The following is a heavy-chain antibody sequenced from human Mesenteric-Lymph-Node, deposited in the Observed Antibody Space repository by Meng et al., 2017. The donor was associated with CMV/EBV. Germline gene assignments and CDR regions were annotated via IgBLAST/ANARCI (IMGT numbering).Heavy chain of an antibody. V-gene: IGHV4-34*01. CDR1: GAPFSGHY. CDR2: INHDGST. CDR3: ARGGVVLGVPIWNH. Sequence: ESLKISCAVYGAPFSGHYWSWVRQPPGKGLEWIGEINHDGSTDYKPSLKSRVTISLDTSTSQLSLKLSSVTAADTAVYYCARGGVVLGVPIWNHWGQGTLVTVSS. D-gene: IGHD3-3*01. J-gene: IGHJ5*02.